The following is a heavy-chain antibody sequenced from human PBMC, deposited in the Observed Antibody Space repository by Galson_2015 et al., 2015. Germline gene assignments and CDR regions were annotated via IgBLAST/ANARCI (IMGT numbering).Heavy chain of an antibody. CDR1: GFTFSSYA. CDR2: ISSDGSNK. CDR3: ATGEGYYYDTSGYGANYFDY. V-gene: IGHV3-30-3*01. D-gene: IGHD3-22*01. Sequence: SLRLSCAASGFTFSSYAMHWVRQAPGKGLEWVAVISSDGSNKYYADSVKGRFTISRDNSKNTLYLQMNSLRAEDTAVYYCATGEGYYYDTSGYGANYFDYWGQGTLVTVSS. J-gene: IGHJ4*02.